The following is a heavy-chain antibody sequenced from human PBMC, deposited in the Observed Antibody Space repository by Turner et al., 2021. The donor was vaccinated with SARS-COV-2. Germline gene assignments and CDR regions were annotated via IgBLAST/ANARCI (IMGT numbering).Heavy chain of an antibody. D-gene: IGHD6-13*01. J-gene: IGHJ5*02. V-gene: IGHV1-69*04. Sequence: QLQLVQYGAVEQKPGAAVEVPCEASVGTFSSYASSWVRQAPGQGLEWMGRINPILSIATYAQKFQVRITSTEDKSTNKAYMELSRLESEDTDVYYCASLYQGIATAVIYWFDPWGQGTLVTVSS. CDR2: INPILSIA. CDR1: VGTFSSYA. CDR3: ASLYQGIATAVIYWFDP.